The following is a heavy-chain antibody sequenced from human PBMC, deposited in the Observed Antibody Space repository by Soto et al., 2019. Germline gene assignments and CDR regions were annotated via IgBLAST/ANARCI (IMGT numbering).Heavy chain of an antibody. D-gene: IGHD1-26*01. CDR1: GGSFSGYY. J-gene: IGHJ6*03. CDR3: ARGVGRLARYYYYMDV. CDR2: INHSGST. V-gene: IGHV4-34*01. Sequence: SETLSLTCAVYGGSFSGYYWSWIRQPPGKGLEWIGEINHSGSTNYNPSLKSRVTISVDTSKNQFSLKLSSVTAADTAVYYCARGVGRLARYYYYMDVWGKGTTVTVSS.